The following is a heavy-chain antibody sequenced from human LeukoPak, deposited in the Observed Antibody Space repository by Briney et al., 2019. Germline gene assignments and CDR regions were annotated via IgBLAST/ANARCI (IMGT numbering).Heavy chain of an antibody. Sequence: SETLSLTCIVSGYSISSGYYWGWIRRPPGKGLEWIGSMFYTGSMYYYTPSLKSRVTISIDTSKNQFSLRLNSVTAADTAVFYCAREDPRGYYFDSWGQGSLVTVSP. CDR3: AREDPRGYYFDS. CDR2: MFYTGSMY. CDR1: GYSISSGYY. V-gene: IGHV4-38-2*02. J-gene: IGHJ4*02. D-gene: IGHD3-10*01.